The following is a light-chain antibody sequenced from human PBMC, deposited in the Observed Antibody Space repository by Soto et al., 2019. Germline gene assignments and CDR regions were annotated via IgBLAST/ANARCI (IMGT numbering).Light chain of an antibody. CDR2: AAS. V-gene: IGKV1-39*01. J-gene: IGKJ2*01. CDR3: QQTFSTPYS. CDR1: QSISSY. Sequence: DIQMTQSPSSLSASVGDRVTITCRASQSISSYLNWYQQKPGKAPKLLIYAASSLQSGVPSRFSGSGSGTDFTLTIDNVQPEDFATYFCQQTFSTPYSFGQGTTLEIK.